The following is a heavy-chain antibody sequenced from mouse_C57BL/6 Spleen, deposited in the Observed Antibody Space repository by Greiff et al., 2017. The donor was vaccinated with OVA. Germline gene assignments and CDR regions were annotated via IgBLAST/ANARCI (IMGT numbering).Heavy chain of an antibody. CDR3: AREGANLLSDY. V-gene: IGHV1-52*01. J-gene: IGHJ2*01. CDR2: IDPSDSET. CDR1: GYTFTSYW. Sequence: QVQLQQPGAELVRPGSSVKLSCKASGYTFTSYWMHWVKQRPIQGLEWIGNIDPSDSETHYNQKFKDKATLTVDNSSSTAYMQLSSLTSEDSAVYYCAREGANLLSDYWGQGTTLTVSS. D-gene: IGHD1-1*01.